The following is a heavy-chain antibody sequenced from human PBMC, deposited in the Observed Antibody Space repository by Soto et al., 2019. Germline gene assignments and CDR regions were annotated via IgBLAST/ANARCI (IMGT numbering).Heavy chain of an antibody. D-gene: IGHD3-3*01. J-gene: IGHJ4*02. CDR3: ARTGPYDFWSGYFAY. CDR2: IYYSGST. CDR1: GSSSSSYY. Sequence: LALTGAVSGSSSSSYYWSLIRQPPGKGLELIGYIYYSGSTNYNPSLKSRVTISVDTSKNQFSLKLSSVTAADTAVYYCARTGPYDFWSGYFAYWGQRTLVNVS. V-gene: IGHV4-59*01.